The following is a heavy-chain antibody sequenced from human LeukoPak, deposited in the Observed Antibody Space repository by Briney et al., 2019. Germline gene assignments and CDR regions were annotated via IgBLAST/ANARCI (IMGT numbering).Heavy chain of an antibody. J-gene: IGHJ6*02. D-gene: IGHD2-2*02. CDR3: ARDRAIPLPVSYYYGMDV. CDR1: GFTFSSYA. V-gene: IGHV3-66*01. Sequence: GGSLRLSCAASGFTFSSYAMHWVRQAPGKGLEWVSVIYSGGSTYYADSVKGRFTISRDNSKNTLYLQMNSLRAEDTAVYYCARDRAIPLPVSYYYGMDVWGQGTTVTVSS. CDR2: IYSGGST.